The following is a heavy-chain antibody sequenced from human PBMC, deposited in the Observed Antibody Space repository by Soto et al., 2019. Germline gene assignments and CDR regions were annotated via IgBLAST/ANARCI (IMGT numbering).Heavy chain of an antibody. D-gene: IGHD1-1*01. CDR2: ISYNSGSI. CDR3: TNGAPYHTGADY. CDR1: GFIFEDYA. V-gene: IGHV3-9*01. Sequence: VQLVESGGGLVQPGKSLRLSCVASGFIFEDYAMHWVRQAPGKGLEWVSGISYNSGSIGYAASVKGRFTISRDNAKNSLYLQMNSLRPEDTAFYYCTNGAPYHTGADYLGQGTLVTVSS. J-gene: IGHJ4*02.